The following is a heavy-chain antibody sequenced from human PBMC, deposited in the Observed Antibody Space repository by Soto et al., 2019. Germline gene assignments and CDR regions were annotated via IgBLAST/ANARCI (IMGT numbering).Heavy chain of an antibody. J-gene: IGHJ3*02. CDR1: GFPLSSYG. V-gene: IGHV3-30*18. Sequence: EGSLRRSCAASGFPLSSYGMHWVRQAPGKGLEWVAVISYDGSNKYYADSVKGRFTISRDNSKNTLYLQMNSLRAEDTAVYYCAKWDEVDISGYYLTAMDIWCQGTMVTVS. D-gene: IGHD3-22*01. CDR2: ISYDGSNK. CDR3: AKWDEVDISGYYLTAMDI.